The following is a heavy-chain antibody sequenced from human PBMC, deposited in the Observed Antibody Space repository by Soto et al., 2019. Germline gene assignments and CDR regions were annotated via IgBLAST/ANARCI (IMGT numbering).Heavy chain of an antibody. J-gene: IGHJ6*02. Sequence: QVQLVQSGAEVKKPGSSVKVSCKASGDTFTSYAVSWVRQAPGQGLEWMGKIIPAFGKTYYAQKFQGRLTISADDSTRTAYMELSSLVSADTAVYYCARDPLSSFAMDVWGQGTTVIVSS. V-gene: IGHV1-69*18. D-gene: IGHD3-10*02. CDR3: ARDPLSSFAMDV. CDR2: IIPAFGKT. CDR1: GDTFTSYA.